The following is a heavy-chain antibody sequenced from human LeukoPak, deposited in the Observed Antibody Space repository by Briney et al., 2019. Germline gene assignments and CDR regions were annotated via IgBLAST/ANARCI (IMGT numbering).Heavy chain of an antibody. CDR3: ARGIYCGGTTCYYYYYYMDV. CDR2: IYTRGST. CDR1: GGSISAYY. D-gene: IGHD2-2*01. Sequence: SETLSLTCTVSGGSISAYYWSWIRQPAGKGLEWIGRIYTRGSTNYNPSLKSRVTMSLDTSKNQFSLKLRSVTAADTALYYCARGIYCGGTTCYYYYYYMDVWGKGTTVTVSS. V-gene: IGHV4-4*07. J-gene: IGHJ6*03.